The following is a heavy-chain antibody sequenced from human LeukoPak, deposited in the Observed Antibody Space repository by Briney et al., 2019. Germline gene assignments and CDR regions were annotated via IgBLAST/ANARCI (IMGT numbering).Heavy chain of an antibody. V-gene: IGHV3-30-3*01. CDR1: GFTFSSYA. CDR3: ATLYDILTGYPSRVDY. J-gene: IGHJ4*02. Sequence: GGSLRLSCAASGFTFSSYAMHWVCQAPGKGLEWVAVISYDGSNKYYADSVKGRFTISRDNSKNTLYLQMNSLRAEDTAVYYCATLYDILTGYPSRVDYWGQGTLVTVSS. D-gene: IGHD3-9*01. CDR2: ISYDGSNK.